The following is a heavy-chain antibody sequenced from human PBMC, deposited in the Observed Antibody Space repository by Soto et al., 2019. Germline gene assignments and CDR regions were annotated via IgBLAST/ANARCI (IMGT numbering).Heavy chain of an antibody. D-gene: IGHD2-8*01. V-gene: IGHV1-2*02. CDR2: INPNSGGT. CDR3: ARDDGHDAFDI. J-gene: IGHJ3*02. CDR1: GYTFTGHY. Sequence: QVQLVQSGAEVKKPGASVKVSCKASGYTFTGHYLHWVRQAPGQGLEWMGWINPNSGGTNYAQSLQGRVTLTTDTSMNIAYMELSRLKSDDTAVYYCARDDGHDAFDIWGQGTVVTVSS.